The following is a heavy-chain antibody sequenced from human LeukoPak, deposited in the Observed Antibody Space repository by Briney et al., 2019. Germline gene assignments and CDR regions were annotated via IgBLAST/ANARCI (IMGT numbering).Heavy chain of an antibody. V-gene: IGHV3-21*01. D-gene: IGHD4-11*01. Sequence: GGSLRLSCAASGFTFSSYSMNWVRQAPGKGLEWVSSISSSSSYIYYADSVKGRFTISRDNAKNSLYLQMNSLRAEDTAVYYCARDPSLRVTLDYWGQGTLVTVSS. CDR1: GFTFSSYS. CDR2: ISSSSSYI. CDR3: ARDPSLRVTLDY. J-gene: IGHJ4*02.